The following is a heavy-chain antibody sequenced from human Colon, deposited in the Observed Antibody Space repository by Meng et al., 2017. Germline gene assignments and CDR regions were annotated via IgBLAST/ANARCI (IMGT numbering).Heavy chain of an antibody. J-gene: IGHJ4*02. CDR2: IRNKTKSYTT. CDR1: GFTFSDHY. Sequence: GESLKISCAASGFTFSDHYMNWVRQVPRKGLEWVGLIRNKTKSYTTEYAASVKSRFTISRDESKNSLYLQMNSRKTEDSAVYFCVRGLVDWGQGTLVTVSS. V-gene: IGHV3-72*01. CDR3: VRGLVD. D-gene: IGHD2-8*02.